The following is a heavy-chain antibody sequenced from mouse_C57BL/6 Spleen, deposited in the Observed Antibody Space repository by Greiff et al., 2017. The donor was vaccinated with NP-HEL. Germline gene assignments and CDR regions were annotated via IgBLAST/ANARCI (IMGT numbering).Heavy chain of an antibody. Sequence: VQLQQSGAELMKPGASVKLSCKATGYTFTGYWIEWVKQRPGHGLEWIAEILPGSGSTNYNEKFKGKATFTADTSSNTAYMQLSSLTTEDTAIYYCARGGYIATVVSDAMDYWGQGTSVTVSS. V-gene: IGHV1-9*01. CDR3: ARGGYIATVVSDAMDY. CDR2: ILPGSGST. J-gene: IGHJ4*01. D-gene: IGHD1-1*01. CDR1: GYTFTGYW.